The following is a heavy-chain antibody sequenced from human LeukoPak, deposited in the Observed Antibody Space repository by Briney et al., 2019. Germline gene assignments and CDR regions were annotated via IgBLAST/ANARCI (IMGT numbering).Heavy chain of an antibody. CDR1: GYIFSSYA. D-gene: IGHD3-22*01. J-gene: IGHJ4*02. CDR2: INTGNGNT. Sequence: ASVKVSCKASGYIFSSYAMHWVRQAPGQRLEWMGWINTGNGNTKYSQKFQGRVTITRGTSASTAYMELSSLRSEDTAVYYCARISYYYDSSGGLDYWGQGTLVTVSS. CDR3: ARISYYYDSSGGLDY. V-gene: IGHV1-3*04.